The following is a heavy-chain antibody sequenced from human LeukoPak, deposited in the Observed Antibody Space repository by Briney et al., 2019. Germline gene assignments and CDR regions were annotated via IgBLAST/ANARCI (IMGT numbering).Heavy chain of an antibody. J-gene: IGHJ5*01. CDR1: RFTFKNYA. CDR2: LSGGEDVT. CDR3: AKTRHDISILDS. V-gene: IGHV3-23*01. Sequence: GGSLRLSCAASRFTFKNYAMDWVRQAPGKGLEWVSSLSGGEDVTFYADSVEGRFTISRDNSKDTLYLQLNSLRVEDTAVYFCAKTRHDISILDSWGPGILVTVSS. D-gene: IGHD3-3*02.